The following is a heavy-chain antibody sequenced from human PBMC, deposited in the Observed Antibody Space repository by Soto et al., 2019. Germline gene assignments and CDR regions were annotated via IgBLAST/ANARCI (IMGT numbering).Heavy chain of an antibody. CDR3: ARRARPDFYYMDV. D-gene: IGHD6-6*01. V-gene: IGHV3-64*01. CDR1: GFTLSGYA. CDR2: ISSNGVGT. Sequence: PGGSLRLSCAASGFTLSGYAMDWVRQAPGNGLEYVSGISSNGVGTYYANSVQGRFTISRDNSKNTVYLQMGSLRPEDMAVYYCARRARPDFYYMDVWGKGTTVTVSS. J-gene: IGHJ6*03.